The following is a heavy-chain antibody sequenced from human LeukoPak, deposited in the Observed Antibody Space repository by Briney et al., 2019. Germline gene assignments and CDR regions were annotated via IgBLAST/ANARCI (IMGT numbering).Heavy chain of an antibody. J-gene: IGHJ4*02. CDR2: IIPIFGTA. D-gene: IGHD1-26*01. CDR3: ARERIVGAIFDY. V-gene: IGHV1-69*05. Sequence: SVKVSRKASGGTFSSYAISWVRQAPGQGLEWMGGIIPIFGTANYAQKFQGRVTITTDESTSTAYMELSSLRSEDTAVYYCARERIVGAIFDYWGQGTLVTVSS. CDR1: GGTFSSYA.